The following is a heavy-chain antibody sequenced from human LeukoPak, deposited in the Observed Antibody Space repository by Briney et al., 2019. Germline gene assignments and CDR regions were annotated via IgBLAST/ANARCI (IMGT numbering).Heavy chain of an antibody. D-gene: IGHD2-2*01. CDR3: ARDGGCSSTSCYLSPYYYYYMDV. J-gene: IGHJ6*03. Sequence: PSETLSLTCNVSGGSISSGGYYWSWIRQPPGKGLEWIGYIYHSGSTYYNPSLKSRVTISVDRSKNQFSLKLSSVTAADTAVYYCARDGGCSSTSCYLSPYYYYYMDVWGKGTTVTVSS. CDR1: GGSISSGGYY. V-gene: IGHV4-30-2*01. CDR2: IYHSGST.